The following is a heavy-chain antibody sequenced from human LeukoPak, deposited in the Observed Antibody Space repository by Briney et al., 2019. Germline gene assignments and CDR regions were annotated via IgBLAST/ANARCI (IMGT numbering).Heavy chain of an antibody. CDR2: INHSGST. CDR1: GGSFSGYY. V-gene: IGHV4-34*01. D-gene: IGHD6-13*01. J-gene: IGHJ6*03. CDR3: ARAAGYSSSWYVPYYYYMDV. Sequence: SETLSLTCAVYGGSFSGYYWSWIRQPPGKGLEWIGEINHSGSTNYNPSLKSRVTISVDTSKNQFSLKLSSVTAADTAVYYCARAAGYSSSWYVPYYYYMDVWGKGTTVTVSS.